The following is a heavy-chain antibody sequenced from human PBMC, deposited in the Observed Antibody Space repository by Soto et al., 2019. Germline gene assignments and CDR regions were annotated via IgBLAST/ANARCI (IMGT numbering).Heavy chain of an antibody. CDR3: ARDSNVAAAGTRIDY. CDR2: INPSGGST. D-gene: IGHD6-13*01. Sequence: ASVKLSCKASGYTFTSYYMHWVRQAPGQGLEWMGIINPSGGSTSYAQKFQGRVTMTRETSTSTVYTELSSLRSEDTAVYYCARDSNVAAAGTRIDYWGQGTLVTVAS. V-gene: IGHV1-46*01. CDR1: GYTFTSYY. J-gene: IGHJ4*02.